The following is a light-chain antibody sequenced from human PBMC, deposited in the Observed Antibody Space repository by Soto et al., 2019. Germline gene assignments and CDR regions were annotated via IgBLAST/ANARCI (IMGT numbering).Light chain of an antibody. CDR2: GAS. CDR1: QSVSSN. CDR3: QQDHNWTPWT. V-gene: IGKV3-15*01. Sequence: EIVMTQSPATLSVSPGERATLSCRASQSVSSNLAWYQQKPGQAPRLLIYGASTRATSIPARFSGSGSGTEYTHTISSLQSEDFALYYCQQDHNWTPWTFGQGNKVEIK. J-gene: IGKJ1*01.